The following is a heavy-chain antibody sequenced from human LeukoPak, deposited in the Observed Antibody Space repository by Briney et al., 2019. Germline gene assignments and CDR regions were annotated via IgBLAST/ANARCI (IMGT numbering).Heavy chain of an antibody. J-gene: IGHJ6*04. CDR1: GYTFSSHG. V-gene: IGHV1-18*01. D-gene: IGHD3-10*01. CDR2: ISAYNGDT. CDR3: ARTRVAYYGSGGKWDV. Sequence: ASVKVSCKASGYTFSSHGNIWVRQAPGQGLEWMGWISAYNGDTNYAQKFQGRVTVTTDTSTSTAYMEVRNLRSDDTAVYYCARTRVAYYGSGGKWDVWGKGTTVTVSS.